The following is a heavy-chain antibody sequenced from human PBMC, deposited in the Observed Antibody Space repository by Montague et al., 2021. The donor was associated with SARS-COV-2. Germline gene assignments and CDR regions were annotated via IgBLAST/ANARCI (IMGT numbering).Heavy chain of an antibody. CDR1: GVSVNSGSHY. J-gene: IGHJ4*02. D-gene: IGHD5-18*01. CDR3: ARETRGYSYGVFPGFDY. Sequence: SETLSLTCSVSGVSVNSGSHYWSWIRQPPGKGLEWIGYVYYSGTTKYXXXLQSRVSISLDTSNNQFSLSLRSVTSADSAVYFCARETRGYSYGVFPGFDYWGLGVLVTVSS. CDR2: VYYSGTT. V-gene: IGHV4-61*01.